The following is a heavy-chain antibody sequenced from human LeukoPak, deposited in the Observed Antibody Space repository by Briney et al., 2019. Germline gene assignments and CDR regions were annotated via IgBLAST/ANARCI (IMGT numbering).Heavy chain of an antibody. CDR2: IYSSWST. CDR3: ARGGKATVVTM. V-gene: IGHV4-4*07. CDR1: GGSINSYY. J-gene: IGHJ4*02. Sequence: KTSETLSLTCTVSGGSINSYYWSWIRQPAGKGLEWIGRIYSSWSTNYNPSLKSRVSMSVDTSKNQFSLKLTSVTAADTAVYYCARGGKATVVTMWGQGILVTVSS. D-gene: IGHD4-23*01.